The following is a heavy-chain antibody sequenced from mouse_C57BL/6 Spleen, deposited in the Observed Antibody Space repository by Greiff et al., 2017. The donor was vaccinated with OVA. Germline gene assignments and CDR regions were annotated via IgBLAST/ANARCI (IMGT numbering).Heavy chain of an antibody. Sequence: VQLQQSGPELVKPGASVKMSCKASGYTFTDYNMHWVKQSHGKSLEWIGYINPNNGGTSYNQKFKGKATLTVNKSSSTAYMELRSLTSEDSAVYYCARGRVTTAPAWFAYWGQGTLVTVSA. J-gene: IGHJ3*01. CDR1: GYTFTDYN. CDR2: INPNNGGT. CDR3: ARGRVTTAPAWFAY. D-gene: IGHD1-2*01. V-gene: IGHV1-22*01.